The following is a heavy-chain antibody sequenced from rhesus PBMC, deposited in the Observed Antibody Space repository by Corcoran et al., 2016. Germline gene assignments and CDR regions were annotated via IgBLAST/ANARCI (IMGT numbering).Heavy chain of an antibody. CDR3: ASGWGQLLYYGLDS. J-gene: IGHJ6*01. D-gene: IGHD4-29*01. Sequence: EVQLVESGGGSVQPGGSLRLSCAASGSTFSDYYMSWDRQAPGKGLEWVAVIIYDGNKKLYAGSVKDRFTISRDNSKNMLYLQMNNLKLEDTAVYYCASGWGQLLYYGLDSWGQGVVVTVSS. V-gene: IGHV3-54*01. CDR2: IIYDGNKK. CDR1: GSTFSDYY.